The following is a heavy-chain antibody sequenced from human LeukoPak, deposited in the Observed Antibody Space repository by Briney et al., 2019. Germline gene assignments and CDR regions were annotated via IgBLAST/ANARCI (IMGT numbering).Heavy chain of an antibody. CDR2: ISGSGSPT. J-gene: IGHJ4*02. CDR3: ARVGLTTAAGTYDY. Sequence: GGSLRLSCAASGFTFSDYYMTWIRQAPGKGLEWLSYISGSGSPTNYADSVKGRFTISRDNAENSLYLQMNSLRAEDTAAYYCARVGLTTAAGTYDYWGQGTLVTVSS. D-gene: IGHD6-13*01. V-gene: IGHV3-11*06. CDR1: GFTFSDYY.